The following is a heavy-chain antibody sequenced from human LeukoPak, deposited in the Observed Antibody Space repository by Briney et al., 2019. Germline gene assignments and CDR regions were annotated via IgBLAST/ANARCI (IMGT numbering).Heavy chain of an antibody. Sequence: GGSLRLSCAASGFTVSSYYMTWVRQAPGKGLEWVSVIYSGGSTYYADSVKGRVAISRDNSKNTVFLQMNSLRAEDTAVYYCAKEVQVERRKDGFDIWGQGTMVTVSS. D-gene: IGHD1-1*01. CDR2: IYSGGST. J-gene: IGHJ3*02. V-gene: IGHV3-66*01. CDR1: GFTVSSYY. CDR3: AKEVQVERRKDGFDI.